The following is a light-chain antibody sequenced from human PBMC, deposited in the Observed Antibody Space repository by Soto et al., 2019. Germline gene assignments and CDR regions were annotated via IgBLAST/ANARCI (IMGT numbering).Light chain of an antibody. Sequence: DIPMTQSPSTLSASVGDRVTITCRASQSTSIWLAWYQQKPGKDPILWIYKTSSLETGVPSRFSGTGAGTEFTLTISSLQPDDFATYYGQHCNYYSSTFGHGTKVEVK. J-gene: IGKJ1*01. CDR2: KTS. CDR1: QSTSIW. V-gene: IGKV1-5*03. CDR3: QHCNYYSST.